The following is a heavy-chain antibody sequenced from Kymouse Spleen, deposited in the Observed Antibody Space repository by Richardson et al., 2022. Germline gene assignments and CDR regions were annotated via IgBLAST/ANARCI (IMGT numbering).Heavy chain of an antibody. CDR2: IYYSGST. CDR1: GGSISSSSYY. CDR3: ASLAMVTGYYYYYYGMDV. D-gene: IGHD5-18,IGHD5-18*01. J-gene: IGHJ6*02. V-gene: IGHV4-39*01. Sequence: QLQLQESGPGLVKPSETLSLTCTVSGGSISSSSYYWGWIRQPPGKGLEWIGSIYYSGSTYYNPSLKSRVTISVDTSKNQFSLKLSSVTAADTAVYYCASLAMVTGYYYYYYGMDVWGQGTTVTVSS.